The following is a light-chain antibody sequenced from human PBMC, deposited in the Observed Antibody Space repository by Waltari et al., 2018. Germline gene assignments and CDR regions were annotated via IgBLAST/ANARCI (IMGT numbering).Light chain of an antibody. CDR3: QSYDSSLSGSWV. J-gene: IGLJ3*02. Sequence: QSVLTQPPSVSGAPGQRVTISCTGTSSNIGAGYDVHWSQQLPGTAPQLLIYANSNRPSGVPDRFSGSKSGTSASRAITGLQAEDEADYYCQSYDSSLSGSWVFGGGTKLTVL. V-gene: IGLV1-40*01. CDR2: ANS. CDR1: SSNIGAGYD.